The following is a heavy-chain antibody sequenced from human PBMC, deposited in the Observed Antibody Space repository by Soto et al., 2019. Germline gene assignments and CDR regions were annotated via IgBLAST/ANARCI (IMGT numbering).Heavy chain of an antibody. CDR2: IYYSGST. CDR3: ARGGGGSIVVVVAATEYYFDY. D-gene: IGHD2-15*01. J-gene: IGHJ4*02. V-gene: IGHV4-61*01. Sequence: TLSLTCTVYGGSVSSGSYYWSWIRQPPGKGLEWIGYIYYSGSTNYNPSLKSRVTISVDTSKNQFSLKLSSVTAADTAVYYCARGGGGSIVVVVAATEYYFDYWGQGTLVTVSS. CDR1: GGSVSSGSYY.